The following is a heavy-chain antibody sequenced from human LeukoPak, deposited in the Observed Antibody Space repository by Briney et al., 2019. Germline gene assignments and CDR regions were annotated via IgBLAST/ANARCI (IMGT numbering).Heavy chain of an antibody. CDR2: ISGSGGST. Sequence: GSLRLSCAASGFTFSSYAMSWVRQAPGKGLEWVSAISGSGGSTYYADSVKGRFTISRDNSKNTLYLQMNSLRAEDTAVYYCAAGTAVAGNLHWYFDLWGRGTLVTVSS. CDR1: GFTFSSYA. D-gene: IGHD6-19*01. V-gene: IGHV3-23*01. CDR3: AAGTAVAGNLHWYFDL. J-gene: IGHJ2*01.